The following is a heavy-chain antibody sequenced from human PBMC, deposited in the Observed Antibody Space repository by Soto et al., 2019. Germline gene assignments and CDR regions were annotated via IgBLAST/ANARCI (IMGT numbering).Heavy chain of an antibody. CDR1: GYTFSSYA. CDR2: ISPYNGNT. CDR3: ARGTTVTTTPTYYYMDV. D-gene: IGHD4-4*01. J-gene: IGHJ6*03. V-gene: IGHV1-18*01. Sequence: GASVKVSCKASGYTFSSYAISWVRQAPGQGLEWMGWISPYNGNTHYAQNLQGRVTMTTDTSTTTAYMELRSLRSDDTAIYYCARGTTVTTTPTYYYMDVWGKGTTVTFSS.